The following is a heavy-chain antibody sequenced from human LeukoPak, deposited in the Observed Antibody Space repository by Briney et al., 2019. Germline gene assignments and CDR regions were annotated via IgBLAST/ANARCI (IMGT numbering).Heavy chain of an antibody. V-gene: IGHV5-51*01. J-gene: IGHJ4*02. CDR3: ARHAQDYGDYEYYFDY. Sequence: GESLKISCKGSGYSFTSYWIGCVRQMPGKGLEWMGIIYPGDSDTRYSPSFQGQVTISADKSISTAYLQWSSLKASDTVMYYCARHAQDYGDYEYYFDYWGQGTLVTVSS. CDR1: GYSFTSYW. CDR2: IYPGDSDT. D-gene: IGHD4-17*01.